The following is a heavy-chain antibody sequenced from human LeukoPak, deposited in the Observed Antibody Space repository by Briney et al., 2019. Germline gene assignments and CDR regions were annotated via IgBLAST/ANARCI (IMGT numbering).Heavy chain of an antibody. Sequence: SETLSLTCAVSGYSISSGYYWGWIRPPPGKGLEWIGSIYHSGSTYYNPSLKSRVTIPVDTSKNQFSLKLSSVTAADTAVYYCARGPGSGSYDFDYWGQGTLVTVSS. D-gene: IGHD3-10*01. CDR3: ARGPGSGSYDFDY. CDR1: GYSISSGYY. V-gene: IGHV4-38-2*01. CDR2: IYHSGST. J-gene: IGHJ4*02.